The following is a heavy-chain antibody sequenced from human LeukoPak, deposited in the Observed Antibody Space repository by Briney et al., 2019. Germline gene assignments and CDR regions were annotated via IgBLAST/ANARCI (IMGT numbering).Heavy chain of an antibody. CDR3: ARDFVRGVITTRAFDI. CDR2: ISSSSSYT. CDR1: GFTFGDYY. J-gene: IGHJ3*02. Sequence: GGSLRLSCAASGFTFGDYYMSWIRQAPGKGPEWVSYISSSSSYTNYADSVKGRFTISRDNAKNSLYLQMNSLRAEDTAVYYCARDFVRGVITTRAFDIWGQGTMVTVSS. D-gene: IGHD3-10*01. V-gene: IGHV3-11*05.